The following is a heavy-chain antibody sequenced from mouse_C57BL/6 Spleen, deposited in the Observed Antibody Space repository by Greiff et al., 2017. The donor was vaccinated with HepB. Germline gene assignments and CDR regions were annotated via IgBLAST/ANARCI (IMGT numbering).Heavy chain of an antibody. CDR3: ATTVVDRYVDV. CDR1: GFNFKDYY. J-gene: IGHJ1*03. D-gene: IGHD1-1*01. V-gene: IGHV14-2*01. Sequence: EVQVVESGAELVKPGASVKLSCTASGFNFKDYYMHWVKQRTEQGLEWIGRIDPEDGETKYAPKFQGKATITADTSSNTAYLQLRSLTSEDTAVYYCATTVVDRYVDVWGTGTTVTVSS. CDR2: IDPEDGET.